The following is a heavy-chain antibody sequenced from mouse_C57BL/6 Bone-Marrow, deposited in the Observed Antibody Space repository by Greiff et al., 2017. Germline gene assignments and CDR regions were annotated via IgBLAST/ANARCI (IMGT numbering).Heavy chain of an antibody. V-gene: IGHV1-50*01. J-gene: IGHJ2*01. Sequence: VQLQQPGAELVKPGASVKLSCKASGYTFTSYWMQWVKQRPGQGLEWIGEIDPSDSYTNYNQKFKGKATLTVDTSSSTAYMQLSSLTSEDSAVYYCAFYYSNTGDYWGQGTTLTVSS. CDR1: GYTFTSYW. D-gene: IGHD2-5*01. CDR3: AFYYSNTGDY. CDR2: IDPSDSYT.